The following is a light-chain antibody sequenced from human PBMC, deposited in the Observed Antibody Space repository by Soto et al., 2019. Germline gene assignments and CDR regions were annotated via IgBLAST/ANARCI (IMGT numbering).Light chain of an antibody. V-gene: IGKV1-39*01. CDR1: QSVRTF. CDR2: GAS. Sequence: DILMTQSPSSLSASVGDSVTITCRASQSVRTFLNWYQQKPGKAPKLLIHGASSLQSGVPSRFSGIGSGTDFTLSISSLQPEDFATYYCQQSYSGPLTFGGGTKVDIK. CDR3: QQSYSGPLT. J-gene: IGKJ4*01.